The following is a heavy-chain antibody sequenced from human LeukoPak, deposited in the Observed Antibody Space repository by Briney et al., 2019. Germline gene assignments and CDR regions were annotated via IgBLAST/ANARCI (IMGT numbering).Heavy chain of an antibody. CDR3: AQLPRS. CDR1: GFIVSSHY. J-gene: IGHJ5*02. CDR2: IYRDGST. D-gene: IGHD1-7*01. Sequence: GGSLRLSCAVSGFIVSSHYMTWVRQAPGKGLEWVSVIYRDGSTYYADSVQGRFTISRDNLKNTLYLHMDSLRIEDTAVYYCAQLPRSWGQGTLVTVSS. V-gene: IGHV3-66*02.